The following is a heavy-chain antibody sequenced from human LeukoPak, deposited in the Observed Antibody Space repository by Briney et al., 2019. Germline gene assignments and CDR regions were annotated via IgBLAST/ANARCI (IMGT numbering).Heavy chain of an antibody. D-gene: IGHD3-22*01. CDR1: GGSISSSSYQ. CDR3: ARHSGLGVVSPYFDY. J-gene: IGHJ4*02. V-gene: IGHV4-39*01. CDR2: IDYSGST. Sequence: SGTLSLTCTVSGGSISSSSYQWGWIRQPPGKGLEWIGIIDYSGSTHYNPSLKSRVYISVGTAKNQFSLKLTSVTAADTAVYYCARHSGLGVVSPYFDYWGQGTLVTVSS.